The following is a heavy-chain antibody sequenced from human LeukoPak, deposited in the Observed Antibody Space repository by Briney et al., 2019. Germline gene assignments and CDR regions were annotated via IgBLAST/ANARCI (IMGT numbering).Heavy chain of an antibody. V-gene: IGHV4-59*01. CDR3: AREHLFGSCYLSTCHHASWFDP. J-gene: IGHJ5*02. Sequence: SETLSLTCTVSGVSISSYYWSWIRQPPGKGLEWIGYIYYSGSTNYNPSLKSRVTISVDTSKNQFSLKLSSVTAADTAVYYCAREHLFGSCYLSTCHHASWFDPWGQGTLVTVSS. CDR1: GVSISSYY. D-gene: IGHD2-15*01. CDR2: IYYSGST.